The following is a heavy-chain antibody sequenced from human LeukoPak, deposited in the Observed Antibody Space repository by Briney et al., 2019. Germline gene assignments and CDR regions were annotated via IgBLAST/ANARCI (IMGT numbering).Heavy chain of an antibody. Sequence: ASVKVSCKASGYTFTSYAMNWERQAPGQGLEWMGWINTNTGNPTYAQGFTGRFVFSLVTSVSTAYLQISSLKAEDTAVYYCARDGASEPFDYWGQGTLVTVSS. V-gene: IGHV7-4-1*02. CDR1: GYTFTSYA. CDR2: INTNTGNP. CDR3: ARDGASEPFDY. J-gene: IGHJ4*02.